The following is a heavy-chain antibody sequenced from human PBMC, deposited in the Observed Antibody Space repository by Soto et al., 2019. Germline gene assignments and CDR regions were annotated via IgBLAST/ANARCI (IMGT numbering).Heavy chain of an antibody. Sequence: EVQLVESGGGLVQPGGSLRLSCTASGFSFSTHWMTWVRQAPGKGLEWVASIKEDGSDKYYVDAVKGRFTISRDNAEKSLYLQMNSLRAEDTAMYHCARYGGLLDDWGQGTLVTFSS. J-gene: IGHJ4*02. D-gene: IGHD2-15*01. CDR3: ARYGGLLDD. CDR2: IKEDGSDK. CDR1: GFSFSTHW. V-gene: IGHV3-7*05.